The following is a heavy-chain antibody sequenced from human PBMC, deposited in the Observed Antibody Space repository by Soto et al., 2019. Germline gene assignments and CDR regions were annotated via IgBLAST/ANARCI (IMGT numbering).Heavy chain of an antibody. J-gene: IGHJ5*02. D-gene: IGHD6-13*01. CDR1: GFTFSSYS. V-gene: IGHV3-21*01. CDR2: ISSSSSYI. Sequence: GSLRLSCAASGFTFSSYSMNWVRQAPGKGLEWVSSISSSSSYIYYADSVKGRFTISRDNAKNSLYLQMNSLRAEDTAVYYCARDDSSSWYAVWFDPWGQGTLVTVSS. CDR3: ARDDSSSWYAVWFDP.